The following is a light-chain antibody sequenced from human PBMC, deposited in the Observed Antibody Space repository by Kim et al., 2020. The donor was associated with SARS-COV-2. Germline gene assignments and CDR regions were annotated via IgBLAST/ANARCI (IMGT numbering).Light chain of an antibody. CDR3: NSRDSSGNHLGV. J-gene: IGLJ2*01. CDR1: SLRSYY. CDR2: GKN. Sequence: LGQTVRITCQGDSLRSYYASWYRQKPGQAPVLVIYGKNNRPSGIPDRFSGSSSGNTASLTITGAQAEDEADYYCNSRDSSGNHLGVFGGGTQLTV. V-gene: IGLV3-19*01.